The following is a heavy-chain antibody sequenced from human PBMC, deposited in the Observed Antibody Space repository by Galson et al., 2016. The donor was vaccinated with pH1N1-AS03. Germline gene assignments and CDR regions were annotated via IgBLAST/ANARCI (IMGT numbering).Heavy chain of an antibody. Sequence: LRLSCATSRFTFSDYGMNWVRQAPGKGLEWVAGISSDGSVKNYRDSVKGRFTISRDNSKSTLFLQMSSLRPEDTAVYYCAKVYSKYSYGLEHLDYWGQGTLVTVSS. CDR2: ISSDGSVK. V-gene: IGHV3-30*18. D-gene: IGHD3-16*01. CDR3: AKVYSKYSYGLEHLDY. CDR1: RFTFSDYG. J-gene: IGHJ4*02.